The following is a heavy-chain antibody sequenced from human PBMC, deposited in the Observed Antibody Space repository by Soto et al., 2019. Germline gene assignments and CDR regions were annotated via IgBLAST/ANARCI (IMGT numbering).Heavy chain of an antibody. CDR3: AKGPLPLAGPGLGYFAY. CDR1: GFTFDDYA. D-gene: IGHD6-19*01. CDR2: ISWNSGSI. J-gene: IGHJ4*02. Sequence: EVQLVESGGGLVQPGRSLRLSCAASGFTFDDYAMHWVRQAPGKGLEWVSGISWNSGSIGYADSVKGRFTISRDNAKNSFYLQMNSLRAEDTALYYCAKGPLPLAGPGLGYFAYWGQGTLVTVSS. V-gene: IGHV3-9*01.